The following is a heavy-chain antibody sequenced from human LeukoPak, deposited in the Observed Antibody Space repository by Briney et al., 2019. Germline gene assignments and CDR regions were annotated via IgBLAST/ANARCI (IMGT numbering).Heavy chain of an antibody. CDR2: ISAYNGNI. V-gene: IGHV1-18*01. CDR1: GYTFTGYG. J-gene: IGHJ4*02. Sequence: ASVKVSCKASGYTFTGYGISWVRQAPGQGLEWMGWISAYNGNINYAQKLQGRVTMTTDTSTSTAYMELRSLRSDDTAVYYCARDMAFGGTMVRGVIINPSYYFDYWGQGTLVTVSS. CDR3: ARDMAFGGTMVRGVIINPSYYFDY. D-gene: IGHD3-10*01.